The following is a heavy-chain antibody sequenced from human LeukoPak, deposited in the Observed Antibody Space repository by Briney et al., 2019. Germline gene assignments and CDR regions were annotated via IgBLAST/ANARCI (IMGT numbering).Heavy chain of an antibody. D-gene: IGHD3-10*01. CDR2: ISSSGSTI. V-gene: IGHV3-48*03. CDR3: AKVARPQVAPRILWFGELFEDHTQLHAFDI. CDR1: GFTFSSYE. Sequence: SGGSLRLSCAASGFTFSSYEMNWVRQAPGKGLEWVSYISSSGSTIYYADSVKGRFTISRDNSKNTLYLQMNSLRAEDTAVYYCAKVARPQVAPRILWFGELFEDHTQLHAFDIWGQGTMVTVSS. J-gene: IGHJ3*02.